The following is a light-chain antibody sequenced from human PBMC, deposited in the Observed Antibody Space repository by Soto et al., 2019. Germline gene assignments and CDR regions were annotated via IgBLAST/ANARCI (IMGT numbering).Light chain of an antibody. CDR2: AES. J-gene: IGKJ1*01. CDR3: QKSYSTPRT. V-gene: IGKV1-39*01. CDR1: QSISSY. Sequence: DIQMTQSRSTLSGSLGDRVRITCPASQSISSYLNWYQQKPGKAPKILIYAESSLHSGVPSRFSGSGSGTDFNLTISSLQPEDFATYYCQKSYSTPRTFGQGTKVDIK.